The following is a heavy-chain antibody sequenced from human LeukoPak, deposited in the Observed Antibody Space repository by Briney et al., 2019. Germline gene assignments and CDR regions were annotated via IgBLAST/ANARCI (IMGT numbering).Heavy chain of an antibody. V-gene: IGHV1-2*02. Sequence: GASVKVSCKASGYTFTGYYLRWVRQAPGQGLEWMGWINPHSGGTNYAQKFQGRVTMTRDTSISTAYMELSRLRSDDTAVYYCARADRDGKERPNHYYYYYMDVWGKGTTVTISS. J-gene: IGHJ6*03. CDR1: GYTFTGYY. CDR2: INPHSGGT. CDR3: ARADRDGKERPNHYYYYYMDV. D-gene: IGHD1-1*01.